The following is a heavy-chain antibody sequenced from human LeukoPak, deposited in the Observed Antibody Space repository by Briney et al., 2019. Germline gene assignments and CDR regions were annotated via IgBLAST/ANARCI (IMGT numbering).Heavy chain of an antibody. J-gene: IGHJ6*02. V-gene: IGHV3-23*01. CDR3: AKGRRSSSPDYGMDV. CDR2: ISGSGGST. Sequence: PGGSLRLSCAASGFTFSIYAMSWVRQAPGKGLESVSAISGSGGSTYYADSVKGRFTISRDNSKNTLYLQMNSLRAEDTAVYYCAKGRRSSSPDYGMDVWGQGTTVTVSS. CDR1: GFTFSIYA. D-gene: IGHD6-6*01.